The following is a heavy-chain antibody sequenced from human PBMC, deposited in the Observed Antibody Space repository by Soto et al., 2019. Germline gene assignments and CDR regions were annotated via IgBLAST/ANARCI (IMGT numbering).Heavy chain of an antibody. J-gene: IGHJ6*02. CDR2: IIPIFGTA. CDR1: GGTFSSYA. Sequence: ASVKVSCKASGGTFSSYAISWVRQAPGQGLEWMGGIIPIFGTANYAQKFQGRVTITADESTSTAYMELSSLRSEDTAVYYCATCLHYYGSGSYYVRYGMDVWGQGTTVTVSS. CDR3: ATCLHYYGSGSYYVRYGMDV. D-gene: IGHD3-10*01. V-gene: IGHV1-69*13.